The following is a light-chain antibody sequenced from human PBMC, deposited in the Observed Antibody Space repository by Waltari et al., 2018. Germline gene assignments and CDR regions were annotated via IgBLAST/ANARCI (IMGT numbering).Light chain of an antibody. Sequence: AIKLTQSPSSLSASVGDTVTITCRAGPGIDGALAWYQHKPGKTPHLLIHDASTLEPGVPIRFSGSGSGTDFALTIRSLQPEDFGTYYCQHYYNSPLAFGGGTRVE. CDR2: DAS. V-gene: IGKV1D-13*01. CDR3: QHYYNSPLA. CDR1: PGIDGA. J-gene: IGKJ4*01.